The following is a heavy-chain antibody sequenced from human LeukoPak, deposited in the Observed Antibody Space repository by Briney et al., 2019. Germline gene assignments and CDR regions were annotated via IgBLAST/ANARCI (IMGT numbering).Heavy chain of an antibody. CDR1: GGTFSSYA. V-gene: IGHV1-69*10. D-gene: IGHD4-23*01. CDR2: IIPILGTA. Sequence: ASVKVSCKASGGTFSSYAISWVRQAPGQGLEWMGGIIPILGTANYAQKFQGRVTITRNTSISTAYMELSSLRAEDTAVYYCVRVGWGRWQAPDYWGQGTLVTVSS. J-gene: IGHJ4*02. CDR3: VRVGWGRWQAPDY.